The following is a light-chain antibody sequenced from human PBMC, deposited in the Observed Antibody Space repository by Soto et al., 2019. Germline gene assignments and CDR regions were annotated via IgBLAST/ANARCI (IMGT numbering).Light chain of an antibody. CDR1: RSDVAGYNY. J-gene: IGLJ1*01. CDR3: SSYTSSSTLDV. V-gene: IGLV2-14*01. CDR2: EVS. Sequence: QSVLTQPASVSASPGQSFTISCTGTRSDVAGYNYVSWYQQHPGNAPKLMIYEVSNRPSGVSNRFSGSKSGNTASLTISGPQAEDEADYYCSSYTSSSTLDVFGTGTKVTGL.